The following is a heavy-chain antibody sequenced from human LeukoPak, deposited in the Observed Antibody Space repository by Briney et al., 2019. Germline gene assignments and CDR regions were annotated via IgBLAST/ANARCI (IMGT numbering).Heavy chain of an antibody. J-gene: IGHJ4*02. D-gene: IGHD6-19*01. V-gene: IGHV5-51*01. CDR2: IFPGDSDT. CDR3: ARGGAGAATWLDY. Sequence: GESLKISCKGSGYSFTSHWIGWVRQMPGKGLEWLGIIFPGDSDTRYSPSFQGQATISADKSISTAYLQWSSLKASDTAMYYCARGGAGAATWLDYWGQGTPVTVSS. CDR1: GYSFTSHW.